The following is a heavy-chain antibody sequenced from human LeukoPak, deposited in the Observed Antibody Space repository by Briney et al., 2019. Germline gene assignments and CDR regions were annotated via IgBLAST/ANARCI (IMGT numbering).Heavy chain of an antibody. CDR1: GGPISSYY. CDR3: ARTRPYYDFWSGYYYYYYYYMDV. Sequence: PSETLSLTCTVSGGPISSYYWSWIRQPPGKGLEWIGEINHSGSTNYNPSLKSRVTISVDTSKNQFSLKLSSVTAADTAVYYCARTRPYYDFWSGYYYYYYYYMDVWGKGTTVTVSS. D-gene: IGHD3-3*01. J-gene: IGHJ6*03. CDR2: INHSGST. V-gene: IGHV4-34*01.